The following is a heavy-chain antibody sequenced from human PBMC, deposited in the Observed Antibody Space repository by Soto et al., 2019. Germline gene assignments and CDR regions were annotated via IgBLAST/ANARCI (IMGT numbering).Heavy chain of an antibody. CDR1: GYTFSNNY. J-gene: IGHJ5*02. CDR2: MNPGSGDT. CDR3: ATMATFCSLNWFDP. V-gene: IGHV1-8*02. Sequence: ASVKVSCKASGYTFSNNYLSWVRQATGQGLEWMGWMNPGSGDTEYAQKFQGRVTMTRDISIATAYMELSSLRSDDTAIYYCATMATFCSLNWFDPWGQGTTVTVSS. D-gene: IGHD3-10*02.